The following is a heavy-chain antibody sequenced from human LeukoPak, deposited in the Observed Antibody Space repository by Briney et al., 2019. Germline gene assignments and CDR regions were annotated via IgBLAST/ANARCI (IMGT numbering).Heavy chain of an antibody. D-gene: IGHD6-19*01. V-gene: IGHV1-18*01. J-gene: IGHJ4*02. CDR1: GYTFTSYG. CDR3: ARDIKTIAVAGTFDY. Sequence: ASVKVSCKASGYTFTSYGISWVRQAPGQGLEWMGWISAYNGNTNYAQKLQGRVTMTTDTSTSTAYMELRSLRSDDTAVYYCARDIKTIAVAGTFDYWGQGTLVTVSS. CDR2: ISAYNGNT.